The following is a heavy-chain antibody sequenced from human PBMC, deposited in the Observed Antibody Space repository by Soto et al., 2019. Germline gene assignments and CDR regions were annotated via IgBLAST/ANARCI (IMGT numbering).Heavy chain of an antibody. CDR1: GGSISSSNW. J-gene: IGHJ6*02. CDR2: IYHSGST. V-gene: IGHV4-4*02. D-gene: IGHD2-15*01. CDR3: ARVFCSGGSCYHYYGMDV. Sequence: QVQLQESGPGLVKPSGTLSLTCAVSGGSISSSNWWSWVRQPPGKGLEWIGEIYHSGSTNYNPSLQSRVTISVDKSKNQFSLKLSSVTAADTAVYYCARVFCSGGSCYHYYGMDVWGQGTTVTVSS.